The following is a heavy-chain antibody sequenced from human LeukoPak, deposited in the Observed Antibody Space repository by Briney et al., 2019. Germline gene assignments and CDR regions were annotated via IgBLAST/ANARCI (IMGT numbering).Heavy chain of an antibody. CDR2: IFTSGIT. D-gene: IGHD3-10*01. J-gene: IGHJ6*03. V-gene: IGHV4-4*07. CDR1: GGSISIYY. Sequence: SETLSLTCTVSGGSISIYYWNWIRQPAGKRLEWIGRIFTSGITNYNPSLKSRVTMSVDTSKNQFSQNLSSVTAADTAVYYCARESSGSYYNPQGYMDVWGKGTTVTVSS. CDR3: ARESSGSYYNPQGYMDV.